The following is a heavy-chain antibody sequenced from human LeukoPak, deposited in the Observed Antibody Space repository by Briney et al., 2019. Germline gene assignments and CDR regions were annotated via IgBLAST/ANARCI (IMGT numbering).Heavy chain of an antibody. CDR2: FDPEDGET. D-gene: IGHD3-16*01. J-gene: IGHJ4*02. CDR1: GYTLTELS. V-gene: IGHV1-24*01. CDR3: ATGGITFGGVTNH. Sequence: ASVKVSCKVSGYTLTELSMHWVRQAPGKGLEWMGGFDPEDGETIYAQKFQGRVTMTKDTSTDTAYMELSSLRSEDTAVYYCATGGITFGGVTNHWGQGTLVTVSS.